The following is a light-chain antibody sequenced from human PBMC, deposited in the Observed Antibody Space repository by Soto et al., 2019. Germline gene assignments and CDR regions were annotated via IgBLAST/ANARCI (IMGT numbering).Light chain of an antibody. CDR3: LQDYDYPRT. J-gene: IGKJ1*01. CDR1: QDIRNE. V-gene: IGKV1-6*01. CDR2: AAS. Sequence: AIQVTQFPSSLSASVGDRVTIPCRASQDIRNELGWYQQRPGKAPELLIYAASSLQSGVPSRFSGSGSGTDFTLTISSLQPEDFATYFCLQDYDYPRTVGQGTQVEFK.